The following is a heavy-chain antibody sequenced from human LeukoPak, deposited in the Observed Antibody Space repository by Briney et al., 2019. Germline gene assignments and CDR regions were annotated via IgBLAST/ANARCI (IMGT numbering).Heavy chain of an antibody. CDR3: ARVAGYYDSSGYYHLDY. CDR1: GGTFSSYA. D-gene: IGHD3-22*01. J-gene: IGHJ4*02. Sequence: SVKVSCKASGGTFSSYAISWVRQAPGQGLEWMGRIIPILGIANYAQKFQGRVTITADKSTSTAYMELSSLRSEDTAVYYCARVAGYYDSSGYYHLDYWGQGTLVTVSS. CDR2: IIPILGIA. V-gene: IGHV1-69*04.